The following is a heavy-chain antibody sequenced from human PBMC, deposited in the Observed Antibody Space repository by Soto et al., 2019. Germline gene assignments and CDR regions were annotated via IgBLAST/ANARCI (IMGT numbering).Heavy chain of an antibody. J-gene: IGHJ4*02. V-gene: IGHV3-73*02. Sequence: EVQLVESGGGLVQPGGSLKLSCAASGFIFSDFAVDWVRQASGKGLEWVGRIRRKSDSYATTDGESVKGRSTISRDDSKNTAYLQMNSLRTEDTAVYYCAYIRGWGQGTLVTVSS. CDR3: AYIRG. CDR2: IRRKSDSYAT. D-gene: IGHD3-3*02. CDR1: GFIFSDFA.